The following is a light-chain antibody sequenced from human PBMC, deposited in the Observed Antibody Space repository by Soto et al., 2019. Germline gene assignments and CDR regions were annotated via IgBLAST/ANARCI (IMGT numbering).Light chain of an antibody. V-gene: IGLV2-14*01. CDR2: EVS. Sequence: QSALTQPASVSGSPGQSITISCTGTSSDVGGYKYVSWYQQHPGKAPKLMIYEVSNRPSGLSNRFSGSKSGNTASLTISGLQAEDEADYYCSSYTSSTTLVVFGGGTKLTVL. J-gene: IGLJ2*01. CDR3: SSYTSSTTLVV. CDR1: SSDVGGYKY.